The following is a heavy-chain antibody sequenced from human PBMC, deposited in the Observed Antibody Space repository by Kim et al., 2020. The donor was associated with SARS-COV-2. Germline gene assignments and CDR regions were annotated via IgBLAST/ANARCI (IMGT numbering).Heavy chain of an antibody. CDR1: GGSISSGGYY. V-gene: IGHV4-31*03. CDR3: ARIKGRAWYFDY. Sequence: SQTLSLTCPVSGGSISSGGYYWSWIRQHPGKGLEWIGYIYYSGSTYYNPSLKSRVTISVDTSKNQFSLKLSSVTAADTAVYYCARIKGRAWYFDYWGQGTLVTVSS. J-gene: IGHJ4*02. CDR2: IYYSGST.